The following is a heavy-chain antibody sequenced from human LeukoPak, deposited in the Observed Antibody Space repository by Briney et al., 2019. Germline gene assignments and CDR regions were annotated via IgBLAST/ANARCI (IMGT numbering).Heavy chain of an antibody. D-gene: IGHD2-15*01. V-gene: IGHV3-23*01. CDR3: AKTRGYCSGGSCYCDY. CDR1: GITLSNSA. J-gene: IGHJ4*02. CDR2: ISNSGDTT. Sequence: GSLRLSCVPSGITLSNSALSWVRPAPGKGLGWVSAISNSGDTTYYADSVKGRFTISRDNSKNTLYLQLNSLRAEDTAVYYCAKTRGYCSGGSCYCDYWGQGTLVTVSS.